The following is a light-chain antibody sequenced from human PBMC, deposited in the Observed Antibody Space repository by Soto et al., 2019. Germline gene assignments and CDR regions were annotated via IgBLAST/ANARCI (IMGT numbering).Light chain of an antibody. J-gene: IGKJ5*01. CDR3: QQRNNWPS. CDR1: QSISTY. V-gene: IGKV3-11*01. CDR2: DAS. Sequence: IVLTQSPATLSLSPGERATLSCRASQSISTYLAWYQQKPGQAPRLRIYDASNRATGIPARFSGSGSGTDFTLTISSIDPEDFAVYYCQQRNNWPSFGQGTRLEIK.